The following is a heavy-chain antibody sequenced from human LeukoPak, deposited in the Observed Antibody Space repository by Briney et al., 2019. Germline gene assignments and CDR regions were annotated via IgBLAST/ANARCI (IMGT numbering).Heavy chain of an antibody. J-gene: IGHJ4*02. Sequence: SETLSLTCTVSGGSISSHYWSWIMQPPGKGLEWIAYLFDSVNTKDNPSLQSRLTLSADTSKNQFSLRLSSVTAADTAVYYCATIKRGSIFGYFDFWGQGTKVTVSS. CDR3: ATIKRGSIFGYFDF. D-gene: IGHD5-18*01. V-gene: IGHV4-59*11. CDR1: GGSISSHY. CDR2: LFDSVNT.